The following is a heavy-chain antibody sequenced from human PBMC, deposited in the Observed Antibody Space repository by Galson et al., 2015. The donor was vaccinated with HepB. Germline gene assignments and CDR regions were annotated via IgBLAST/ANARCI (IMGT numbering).Heavy chain of an antibody. V-gene: IGHV3-30*18. CDR1: GFTFSSYG. J-gene: IGHJ6*02. CDR2: ISYDGSNK. D-gene: IGHD5-12*01. Sequence: SLRLSCAASGFTFSSYGMHWVRQAPGKGLEWVAVISYDGSNKYYADSVKGRFTISRDNSKNTLYLQMNSLRAEDTAVYYCAKDVGYSGYEGMDVWGQGTTVTVSS. CDR3: AKDVGYSGYEGMDV.